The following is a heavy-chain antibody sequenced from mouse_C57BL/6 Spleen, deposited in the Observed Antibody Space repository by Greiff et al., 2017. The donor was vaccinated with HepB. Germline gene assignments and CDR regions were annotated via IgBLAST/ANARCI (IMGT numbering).Heavy chain of an antibody. CDR1: GYAFSSYW. D-gene: IGHD2-3*01. CDR2: IYPGDGDT. J-gene: IGHJ3*01. V-gene: IGHV1-80*01. Sequence: VQLQQSGAELVKPGASVKISCKASGYAFSSYWMNWVKQRPGKGLEWIGQIYPGDGDTNYNGKFKGKATLTADKSSSTAYMQLSSLTSEDSAVYFGARNDGYYPAWFAYWGQGTLVTVSA. CDR3: ARNDGYYPAWFAY.